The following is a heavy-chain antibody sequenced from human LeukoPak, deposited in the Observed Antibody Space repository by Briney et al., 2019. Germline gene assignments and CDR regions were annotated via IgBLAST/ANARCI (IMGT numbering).Heavy chain of an antibody. V-gene: IGHV3-9*01. CDR1: GFTFDDYA. CDR2: ISWNSGSI. D-gene: IGHD5-18*01. J-gene: IGHJ4*02. Sequence: HPGRSLRLSCAASGFTFDDYAMHWVRQAPGKGLEWVSGISWNSGSIGYADSVKGRFTISRDNAKNSLYLQMNSLRAEDTAVYYCARDGGGGGNSSEQHLEGFDYWGQGTLVTVSS. CDR3: ARDGGGGGNSSEQHLEGFDY.